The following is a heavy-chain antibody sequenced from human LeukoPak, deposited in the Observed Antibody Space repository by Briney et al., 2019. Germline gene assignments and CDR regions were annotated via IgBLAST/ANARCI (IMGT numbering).Heavy chain of an antibody. J-gene: IGHJ6*03. V-gene: IGHV4-4*07. CDR2: IYTSGST. CDR3: ARDGGSWYYYYMDV. Sequence: PSETLSLTCTVSGGSISSYYWCWIWQPAGQGLEWVGRIYTSGSTNYNPSLKSRVTMSVDTSKNQFSLKLSSVTAADTAVYYCARDGGSWYYYYMDVWGKGTTVTVSS. CDR1: GGSISSYY. D-gene: IGHD3-10*01.